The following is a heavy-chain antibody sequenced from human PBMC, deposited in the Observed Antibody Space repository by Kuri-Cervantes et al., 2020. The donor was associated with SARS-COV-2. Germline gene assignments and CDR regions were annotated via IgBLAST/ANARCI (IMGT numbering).Heavy chain of an antibody. J-gene: IGHJ4*02. CDR3: VRLPPPFKGVVPAH. V-gene: IGHV4-39*01. CDR1: GDSISSSAFY. CDR2: IYYTGST. D-gene: IGHD2-8*01. Sequence: CTASGDSISSSAFYWGWIRQPPGKGLEWIAKIYYTGSTYYNPSLKSRVTISVDTSKNQFSLKLTSVTATDTAMYYCVRLPPPFKGVVPAHWGQGTLVTVSS.